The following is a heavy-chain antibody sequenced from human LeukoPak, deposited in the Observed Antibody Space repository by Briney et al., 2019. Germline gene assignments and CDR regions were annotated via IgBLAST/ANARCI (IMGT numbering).Heavy chain of an antibody. D-gene: IGHD2-2*01. CDR1: GFVFSNYN. V-gene: IGHV3-21*05. Sequence: PGGSLRLSCAASGFVFSNYNMHWVRQAPGKGLEWVSYISSSSSYIYYADSVKGRFTISRDNAKNSLYLQMNSLRAEDTAVYYCARAGIGGSSTSCDYWGQGTLVTVSS. J-gene: IGHJ4*02. CDR3: ARAGIGGSSTSCDY. CDR2: ISSSSSYI.